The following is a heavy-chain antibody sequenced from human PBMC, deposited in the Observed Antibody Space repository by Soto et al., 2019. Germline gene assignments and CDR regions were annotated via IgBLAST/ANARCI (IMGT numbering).Heavy chain of an antibody. V-gene: IGHV6-1*01. D-gene: IGHD2-2*01. J-gene: IGHJ6*04. CDR3: GTFLSTTSPDV. Sequence: PSQTLSLTCAISGARVSSKSDAWNWIRQSTSRGLEWLGRTYYRSKWYNDYAVSVKSRITINPDTSKNQFSLHLNSVTPEDTAVYYFGTFLSTTSPDVWGEGTTVTVSS. CDR1: GARVSSKSDA. CDR2: TYYRSKWYN.